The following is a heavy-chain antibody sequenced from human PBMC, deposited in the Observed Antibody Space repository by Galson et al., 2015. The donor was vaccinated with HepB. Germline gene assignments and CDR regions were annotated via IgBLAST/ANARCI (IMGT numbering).Heavy chain of an antibody. D-gene: IGHD3-22*01. Sequence: SVKVSCKASGYTFTSYAMHWVRQAPGQRLEWMGWINAGNGNTKYSQKFQGRVTITRDTSASTAYMELSSLRSEDTAVYYCARDYLPPYDSSGYSTVFDYWGQGTLVTVSS. CDR3: ARDYLPPYDSSGYSTVFDY. J-gene: IGHJ4*02. CDR2: INAGNGNT. CDR1: GYTFTSYA. V-gene: IGHV1-3*01.